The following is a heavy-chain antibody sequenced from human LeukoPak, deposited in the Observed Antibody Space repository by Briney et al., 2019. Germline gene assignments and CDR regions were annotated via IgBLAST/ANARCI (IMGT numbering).Heavy chain of an antibody. J-gene: IGHJ6*02. CDR3: ARVSGLGYCSGGSCLTTNYYYYGMDV. D-gene: IGHD2-15*01. Sequence: SETLSLTCAVSGGSISSGGYSWSWIRQPPGKGLEWIGYIYHSGSTYYNPSLKSRVTISVDRSKNQFSLKLSSVTAADTAVYYCARVSGLGYCSGGSCLTTNYYYYGMDVWGQGTTVTVSS. V-gene: IGHV4-30-2*01. CDR2: IYHSGST. CDR1: GGSISSGGYS.